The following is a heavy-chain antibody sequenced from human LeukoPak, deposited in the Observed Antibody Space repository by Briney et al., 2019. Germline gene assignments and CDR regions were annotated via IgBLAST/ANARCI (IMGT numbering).Heavy chain of an antibody. J-gene: IGHJ6*03. CDR3: ARAMTDGDYYYMDV. Sequence: SETLSLTCTVSGGSISSYYWSWIRQPPGKGLEWIGYIYYSGSTNYNPSLKSRVTISVDTSKDQFSLKLSSVTAADTAVYYCARAMTDGDYYYMDVWGKGTTVTVSS. V-gene: IGHV4-59*01. CDR1: GGSISSYY. D-gene: IGHD3-22*01. CDR2: IYYSGST.